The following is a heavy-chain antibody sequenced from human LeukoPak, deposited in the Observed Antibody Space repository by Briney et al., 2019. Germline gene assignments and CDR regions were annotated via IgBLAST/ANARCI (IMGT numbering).Heavy chain of an antibody. CDR3: ARLRLGTGIDY. V-gene: IGHV4-59*12. CDR2: IYHSGST. Sequence: SETLSLTCTVSGDSITSCYWNWIRQPPGKGLEWIGEIYHSGSTNYNPSLKSRVTISVDKSKNQFSLKLSSVTAADTAVYYCARLRLGTGIDYWGQGTLVTVSS. J-gene: IGHJ4*02. CDR1: GDSITSCY. D-gene: IGHD3-10*01.